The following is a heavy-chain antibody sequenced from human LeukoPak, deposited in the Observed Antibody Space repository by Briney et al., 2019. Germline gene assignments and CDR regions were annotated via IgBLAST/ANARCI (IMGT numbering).Heavy chain of an antibody. Sequence: GGSLRLSCAASGFTFSSYAMHWVRQAPGKGLEWVAVISYDGSNKYYADSVKGRFTISRDNSKNTLYLQMNSLRAEDTAVHYCAKDKGSRAPAGTIEYWGRGPLASVS. CDR1: GFTFSSYA. J-gene: IGHJ4*02. CDR3: AKDKGSRAPAGTIEY. D-gene: IGHD1-1*01. CDR2: ISYDGSNK. V-gene: IGHV3-30*04.